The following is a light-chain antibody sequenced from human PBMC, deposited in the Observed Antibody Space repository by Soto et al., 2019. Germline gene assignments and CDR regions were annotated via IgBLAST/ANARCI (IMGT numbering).Light chain of an antibody. V-gene: IGLV2-14*01. CDR2: EVI. J-gene: IGLJ3*02. Sequence: QSALTQPASVSGSPGQSITISCTGTNSDIGAYKYVSWYQQYPGKAPKLIIYEVINRPSGVSNRFSGSKSANSASLTISGLQADDESHYYCSSYTTSNSWLFGGGTKLTVL. CDR3: SSYTTSNSWL. CDR1: NSDIGAYKY.